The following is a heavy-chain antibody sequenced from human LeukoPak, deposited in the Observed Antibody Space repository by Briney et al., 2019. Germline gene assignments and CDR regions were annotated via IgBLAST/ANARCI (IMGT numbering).Heavy chain of an antibody. V-gene: IGHV1-69*13. CDR3: ARSGSSSTSPEVDPYYYYYGMDV. D-gene: IGHD2-2*01. CDR1: GGTFSSYA. Sequence: ASVKVSCKASGGTFSSYAISWVRQAPGQGLEWMGGIIPIFGTANYAQKFQGRVTITADESTSTAYMELSSLRSEDTSVYYCARSGSSSTSPEVDPYYYYYGMDVWGQGTPVTVSS. CDR2: IIPIFGTA. J-gene: IGHJ6*02.